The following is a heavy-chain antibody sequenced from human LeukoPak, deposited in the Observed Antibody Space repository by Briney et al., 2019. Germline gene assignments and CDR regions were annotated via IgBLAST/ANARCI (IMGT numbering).Heavy chain of an antibody. CDR1: GFTFSTYS. CDR2: ISSSSSTI. J-gene: IGHJ5*02. Sequence: PGGSLRLSCAASGFTFSTYSMNWVRQAPGKGLEWVSYISSSSSTIYYADSVKGRFTISRDNAKNSLYLQMNSLRAEDTAVYYCARGIAARPRWFDPWGQGTLVTVSS. V-gene: IGHV3-48*01. CDR3: ARGIAARPRWFDP. D-gene: IGHD6-6*01.